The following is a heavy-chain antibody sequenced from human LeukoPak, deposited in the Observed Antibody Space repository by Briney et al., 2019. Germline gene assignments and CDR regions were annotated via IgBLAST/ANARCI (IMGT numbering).Heavy chain of an antibody. D-gene: IGHD4-23*01. V-gene: IGHV3-21*01. CDR3: ARATVARDTASDY. CDR1: GFTFSSYS. Sequence: KPGGSLRLSCAASGFTFSSYSMNWVRQAPGKGLEWVSSISSSSSYIYYADSVKGRFTISRDNAKNSLYLQMNSLRAEDTAVYYCARATVARDTASDYWGQGTPVTVSS. CDR2: ISSSSSYI. J-gene: IGHJ4*02.